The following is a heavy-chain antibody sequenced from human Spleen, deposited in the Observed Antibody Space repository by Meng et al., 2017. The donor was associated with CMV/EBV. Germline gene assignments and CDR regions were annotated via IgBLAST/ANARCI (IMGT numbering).Heavy chain of an antibody. CDR3: ARDPKSPLPAAKYGMDV. CDR1: DFIFSTFS. V-gene: IGHV3-21*01. J-gene: IGHJ6*02. D-gene: IGHD2-2*01. Sequence: GESLKISCAASDFIFSTFSMNWVRQAPGKGLEWVSHISSSSSYIYYADSVKGRFTISRDNSKKSLFLQIHSLRAEDTAVYYCARDPKSPLPAAKYGMDVWGQGTTVTVSS. CDR2: ISSSSSYI.